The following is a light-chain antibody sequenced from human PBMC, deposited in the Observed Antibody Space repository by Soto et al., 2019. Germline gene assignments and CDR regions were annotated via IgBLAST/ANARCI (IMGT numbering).Light chain of an antibody. Sequence: DIVMTQSPDSLAVSLGERATINCKSSQSVLYSSNNKNYLAWYQQKPGQPPKLLIYWASTRESGVPDRFSGSGSGTDFTLTISSLQPDDFATYYCLQYDTYPWTFGQGTKVDSK. J-gene: IGKJ1*01. V-gene: IGKV4-1*01. CDR3: LQYDTYPWT. CDR2: WAS. CDR1: QSVLYSSNNKNY.